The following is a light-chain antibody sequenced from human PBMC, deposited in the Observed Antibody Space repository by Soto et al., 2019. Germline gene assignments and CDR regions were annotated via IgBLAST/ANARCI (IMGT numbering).Light chain of an antibody. V-gene: IGKV3-15*01. J-gene: IGKJ5*01. Sequence: EIFMTQSPSKLSLSPGELATLSCWASQPVSDKLAWYQQKPGQAPRLLIYGASARALGIPARFSGSGSGTEFSFTVTSLQSEDFAVYYCQQYDQWPITFGQGTRLEIK. CDR1: QPVSDK. CDR3: QQYDQWPIT. CDR2: GAS.